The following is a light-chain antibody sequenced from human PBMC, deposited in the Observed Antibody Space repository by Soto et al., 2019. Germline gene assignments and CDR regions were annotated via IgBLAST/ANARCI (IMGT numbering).Light chain of an antibody. J-gene: IGLJ2*01. CDR2: EVT. CDR3: CSYAGSGTYVV. V-gene: IGLV2-23*02. CDR1: SRDVGSYNL. Sequence: QSALTQPASVSGSPGQSITISCTGTSRDVGSYNLVSWYQQHPGKVPKLMISEVTKRPSGVSNRFSGSKSGNTASLTISGLQAEDEADYYCCSYAGSGTYVVFVGGTKLTVL.